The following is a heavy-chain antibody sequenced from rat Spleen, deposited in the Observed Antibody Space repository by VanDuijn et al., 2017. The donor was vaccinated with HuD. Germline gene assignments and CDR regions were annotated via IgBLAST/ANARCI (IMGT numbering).Heavy chain of an antibody. Sequence: EVQLVESGGGLVQPGRSLKLSCAASGFTFSDYNMAWVRQAPKKGLEWVATIIYDGSRTYYRDSVKGRFTISRDNAKSTLYLQMDSLGSEDTATYYCATLGNSNYYVMDAWGQGASVTVSS. CDR3: ATLGNSNYYVMDA. CDR1: GFTFSDYN. D-gene: IGHD1-10*01. CDR2: IIYDGSRT. V-gene: IGHV5S10*01. J-gene: IGHJ4*01.